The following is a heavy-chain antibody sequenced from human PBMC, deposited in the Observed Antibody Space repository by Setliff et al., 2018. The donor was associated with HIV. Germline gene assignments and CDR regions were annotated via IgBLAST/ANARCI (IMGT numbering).Heavy chain of an antibody. V-gene: IGHV4-59*01. CDR1: GGSISSYY. J-gene: IGHJ6*04. CDR3: ARDVEEQLDV. CDR2: IYYSGRT. Sequence: PSETLSLTCTVSGGSISSYYWSWIRQPPGKGLEWIGYIYYSGRTNYNPSLDSRVTMSVDTSKNQFSLKLSSVTAADTAVYYCARDVEEQLDVWGKGTTVTVSS.